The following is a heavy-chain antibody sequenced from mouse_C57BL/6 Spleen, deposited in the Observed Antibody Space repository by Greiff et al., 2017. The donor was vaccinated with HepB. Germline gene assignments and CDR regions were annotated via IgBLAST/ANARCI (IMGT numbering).Heavy chain of an antibody. CDR2: IRSKSNNYAT. Sequence: EVKLMESGGGLVQPKGSLKLSCAASGFSFNTYAMNWVRQAPGKGLEWVARIRSKSNNYATYYADSVKDRFTISRDDSESMLYLQMNNLKTEDTAMYYCVRSDGYQGYFDVWGTGTTVTVSS. D-gene: IGHD2-3*01. V-gene: IGHV10-1*01. CDR1: GFSFNTYA. CDR3: VRSDGYQGYFDV. J-gene: IGHJ1*03.